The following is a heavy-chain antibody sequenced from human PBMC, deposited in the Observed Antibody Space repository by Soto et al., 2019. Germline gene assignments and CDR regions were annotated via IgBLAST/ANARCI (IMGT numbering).Heavy chain of an antibody. Sequence: GGSLRLSCAASGFTFSIHWMHWVRQAPGKGPVWVSRIDNAGSSARYADSVKGRFTISRDNAKNTVYLQMNSLRAEDTAVYYCTRVGGSVSGMDVWGQGTTVTAP. J-gene: IGHJ6*02. CDR3: TRVGGSVSGMDV. D-gene: IGHD1-26*01. CDR2: IDNAGSSA. CDR1: GFTFSIHW. V-gene: IGHV3-74*01.